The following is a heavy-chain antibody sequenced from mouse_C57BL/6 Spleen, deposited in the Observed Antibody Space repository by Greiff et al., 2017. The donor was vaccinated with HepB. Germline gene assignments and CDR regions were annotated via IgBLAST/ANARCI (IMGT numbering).Heavy chain of an antibody. J-gene: IGHJ2*01. D-gene: IGHD1-1*01. V-gene: IGHV1-19*01. CDR3: ARGDYGSPFDY. CDR2: INPYNGGT. Sequence: DVQLQESGPVLVKPGASVKMSCKASGYTFTDYYMNWVKQSHGKSLEWIGVINPYNGGTSYNQKFKGKATLTVDKSSSTAYMELNSLTSEDSAVYYCARGDYGSPFDYWGQGTTLTVSS. CDR1: GYTFTDYY.